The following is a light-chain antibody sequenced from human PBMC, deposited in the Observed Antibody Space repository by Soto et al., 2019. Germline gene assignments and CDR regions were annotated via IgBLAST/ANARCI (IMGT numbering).Light chain of an antibody. Sequence: QSSLTQPASVSGSPGPSITISCTGTSSDVGAYNFVSWYQFHPGRAPKLIIYEVTIRPSGVYNGYSCSKSGNRASLTISGLQAEDEADYYCSSYTTSVAYVFGSGTKVTVL. CDR1: SSDVGAYNF. CDR3: SSYTTSVAYV. V-gene: IGLV2-14*01. CDR2: EVT. J-gene: IGLJ1*01.